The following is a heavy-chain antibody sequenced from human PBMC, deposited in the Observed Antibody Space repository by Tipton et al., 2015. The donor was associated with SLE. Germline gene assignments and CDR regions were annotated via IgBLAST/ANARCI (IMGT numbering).Heavy chain of an antibody. V-gene: IGHV4-59*11. D-gene: IGHD3-22*01. CDR1: GGSISSHY. CDR3: ARVSDYYDSSGYYPASYYFDY. CDR2: ISNSETT. J-gene: IGHJ4*02. Sequence: TLSLTCTVSGGSISSHYWSWIRQAPGKGLEWIGYISNSETTNYNPSLKSRVTISVDTSKNQFSLKLSSVTAADTAVYYCARVSDYYDSSGYYPASYYFDYWGQGTLVTVSS.